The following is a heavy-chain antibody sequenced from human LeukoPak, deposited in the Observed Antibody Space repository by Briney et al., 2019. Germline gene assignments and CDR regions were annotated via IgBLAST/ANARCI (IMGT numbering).Heavy chain of an antibody. CDR1: GFTFSSYS. V-gene: IGHV3-21*04. J-gene: IGHJ4*02. CDR2: ISSSSTYI. D-gene: IGHD6-6*01. Sequence: GGSLRLSCAASGFTFSSYSMNWVRQAPGKGLEWVSSISSSSTYIYYADSVKGRFTISRDNAKNSLYLQMNSLRAEDTALYYCAREKDSSSLGNSFDYWGQGTLVTVSS. CDR3: AREKDSSSLGNSFDY.